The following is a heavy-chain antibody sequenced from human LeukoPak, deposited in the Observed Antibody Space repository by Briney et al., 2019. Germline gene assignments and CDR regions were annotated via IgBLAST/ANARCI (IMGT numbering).Heavy chain of an antibody. CDR2: IRSKENTYAT. Sequence: GGSLRLSCAASGFTFSGSAMHWVRQASGKGLEWVGRIRSKENTYATSYAASVKGRFTISRDDSKRTAYLQMNSLKTEDTAVYYCTTTYYYDSSGYTLDYWGQGTLVTVSS. D-gene: IGHD3-22*01. J-gene: IGHJ4*02. V-gene: IGHV3-73*01. CDR3: TTTYYYDSSGYTLDY. CDR1: GFTFSGSA.